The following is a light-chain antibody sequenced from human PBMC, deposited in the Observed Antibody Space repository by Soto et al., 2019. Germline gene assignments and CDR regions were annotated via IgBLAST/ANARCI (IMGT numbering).Light chain of an antibody. CDR2: DVS. J-gene: IGLJ1*01. Sequence: QSALTQPASLSGSPGQSIAIFCTGTSSDVGGYTYVSWYQQHPGKAPKLIIYDVSNRPSGVSNRFSGSKSGNTASLTISGLQAEDEADYYCSSYTTSSTLYVFGSGTKVTVL. CDR1: SSDVGGYTY. V-gene: IGLV2-14*03. CDR3: SSYTTSSTLYV.